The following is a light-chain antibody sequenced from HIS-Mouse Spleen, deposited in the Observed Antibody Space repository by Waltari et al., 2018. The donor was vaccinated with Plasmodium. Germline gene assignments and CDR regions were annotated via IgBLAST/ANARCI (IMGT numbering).Light chain of an antibody. CDR2: GAS. CDR1: QSVSSN. V-gene: IGKV3-15*01. CDR3: QQYNNWPRGT. J-gene: IGKJ1*01. Sequence: EIVMTQSPATLSVSPGERATLPSRASQSVSSNVAWYQQKPGQAPRLLIDGASTRATGIPARFSGSGSGTEFTLTISSMQSEDFAVYYCQQYNNWPRGTFGQGTKVEIK.